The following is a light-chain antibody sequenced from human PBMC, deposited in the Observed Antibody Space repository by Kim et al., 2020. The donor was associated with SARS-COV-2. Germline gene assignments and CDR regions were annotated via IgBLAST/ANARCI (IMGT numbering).Light chain of an antibody. CDR2: GAS. CDR1: QSIRSTY. J-gene: IGKJ2*01. Sequence: SPGERATLACMASQSIRSTYLAWYQHKPGQAPRLLIFGASSRATGIPGRFSGSGSGADFTLTISRLEPDDFAVYYCQQYDSSPHTFGQGTKLEI. CDR3: QQYDSSPHT. V-gene: IGKV3-20*01.